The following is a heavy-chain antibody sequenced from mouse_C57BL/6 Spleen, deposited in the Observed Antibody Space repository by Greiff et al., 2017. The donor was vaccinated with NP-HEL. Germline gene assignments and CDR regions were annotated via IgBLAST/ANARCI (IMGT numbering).Heavy chain of an antibody. Sequence: VQLQQSGPGLVQPSQSLSITCTVSGFSLTSYGVHWVRQSPGKGLEWLGVIWSGGSTDYNAAFISRLSISKDNSKSKVFFKMNSLQADDTAIYYCARGIYDDYDGFAYWGTGTTVTVSS. V-gene: IGHV2-2*01. D-gene: IGHD2-4*01. CDR3: ARGIYDDYDGFAY. CDR2: IWSGGST. CDR1: GFSLTSYG. J-gene: IGHJ1*03.